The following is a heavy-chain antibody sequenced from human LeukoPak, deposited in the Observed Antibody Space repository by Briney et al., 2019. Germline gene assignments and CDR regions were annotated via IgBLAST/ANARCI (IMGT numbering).Heavy chain of an antibody. CDR2: ISSSSSYI. V-gene: IGHV3-21*01. CDR3: ARDRYCGGDCYSAFFDY. CDR1: GFTFSSYS. D-gene: IGHD2-21*02. Sequence: KPGGSLRLSCAASGFTFSSYSMNWVRQVPGKGLEWVSSISSSSSYIYYADSVKGRFTISRDNAKNSLYLQMNSLRAEDTAVYYCARDRYCGGDCYSAFFDYWGQGTLVTVSS. J-gene: IGHJ4*02.